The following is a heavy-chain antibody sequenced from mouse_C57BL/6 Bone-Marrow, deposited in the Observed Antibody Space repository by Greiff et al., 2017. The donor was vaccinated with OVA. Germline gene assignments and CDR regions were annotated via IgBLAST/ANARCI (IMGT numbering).Heavy chain of an antibody. V-gene: IGHV4-1*01. CDR2: INPDSSTI. CDR3: ARHHYYGSEFDD. J-gene: IGHJ2*01. Sequence: EVKLLESGGGLVQPGGSLKLSCAASGIDFSRYWMSWVRRAPGQGLEWIGEINPDSSTINYAPSLKDKFIISRDNAKNTLYLQMSKVRSEDTALYYCARHHYYGSEFDDWGKGTTLTVSS. CDR1: GIDFSRYW. D-gene: IGHD1-1*01.